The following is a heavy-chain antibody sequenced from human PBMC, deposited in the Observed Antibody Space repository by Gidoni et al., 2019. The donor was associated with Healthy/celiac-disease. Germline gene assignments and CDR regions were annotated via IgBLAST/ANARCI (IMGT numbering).Heavy chain of an antibody. CDR2: ISSSSSYT. D-gene: IGHD2-15*01. V-gene: IGHV3-11*06. J-gene: IGHJ3*02. CDR1: GFTFSDYY. Sequence: QVQLVESGGGLVKPGGSLRLSCAASGFTFSDYYMSWIRQAPGKGLEWVSYISSSSSYTNYADSVKGRFTISRDNAKNSLYLQMNSLRAEDTAVYYCARGRFSGGSGDDAFDIWGQGTMVTVSS. CDR3: ARGRFSGGSGDDAFDI.